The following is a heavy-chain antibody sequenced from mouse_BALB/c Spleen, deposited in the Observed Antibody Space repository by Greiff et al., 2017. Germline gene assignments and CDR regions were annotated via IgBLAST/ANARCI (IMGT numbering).Heavy chain of an antibody. CDR1: GYTFSNYW. CDR3: AKFYFCDGRERDY. Sequence: QVQLKQSGPELVKPGASVKISCKASGYTFSNYWMNWVKQRPGQGLEWIGGIYPGDGDTNYNDKFKGKATLTADKSSSTAYMQLSSLTSVDSAVYSCAKFYFCDGRERDYWGQGTTLTVSS. D-gene: IGHD2-3*01. V-gene: IGHV1-80*01. J-gene: IGHJ2*01. CDR2: IYPGDGDT.